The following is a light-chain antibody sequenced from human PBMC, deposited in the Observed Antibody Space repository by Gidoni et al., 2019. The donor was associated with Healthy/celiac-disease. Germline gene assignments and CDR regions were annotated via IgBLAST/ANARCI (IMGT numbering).Light chain of an antibody. V-gene: IGKV3-11*01. CDR3: KQRSKWSWT. CDR1: QSVSSY. CDR2: DAS. J-gene: IGKJ1*01. Sequence: EIVLTQSPSTLSLSPGERATLSCRASQSVSSYLAWYQQKPGQAPRLLIYDASNRATGIPARFSGSGSGTDFTLNISSLEPEDFAVYYCKQRSKWSWTFGQGTKVEIK.